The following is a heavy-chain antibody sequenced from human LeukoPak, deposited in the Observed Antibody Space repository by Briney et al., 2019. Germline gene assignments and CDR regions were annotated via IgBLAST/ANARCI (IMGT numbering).Heavy chain of an antibody. Sequence: SQTLSLTCAISGDIVSSNSAAWNWIRQSPSRGLEWLGRTYYRSKWYNDYAVSVKSRITINPDTSKNQFSLQLNSVTPEDTAVYYCAREGYYYDSSGYCYYFDYWGQGTLVTVSS. CDR2: TYYRSKWYN. V-gene: IGHV6-1*01. CDR1: GDIVSSNSAA. D-gene: IGHD3-22*01. J-gene: IGHJ4*02. CDR3: AREGYYYDSSGYCYYFDY.